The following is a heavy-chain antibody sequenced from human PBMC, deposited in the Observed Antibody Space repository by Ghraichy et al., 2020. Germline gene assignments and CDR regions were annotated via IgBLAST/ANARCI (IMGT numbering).Heavy chain of an antibody. J-gene: IGHJ4*02. CDR1: GGSFSGYY. CDR3: ARGGADYYDSSGYFDY. CDR2: INHSGST. Sequence: SETLSLTCAVYGGSFSGYYWSWIRQPPGKGLERSGEINHSGSTNYNPSLKSRVTISVDTSKNQFSLKLSSVTAADTAVYYCARGGADYYDSSGYFDYWGQGTLVTVSS. D-gene: IGHD3-22*01. V-gene: IGHV4-34*01.